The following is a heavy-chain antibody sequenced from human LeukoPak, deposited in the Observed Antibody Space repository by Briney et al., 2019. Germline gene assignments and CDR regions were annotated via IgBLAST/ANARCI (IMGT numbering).Heavy chain of an antibody. CDR2: ISYDGSNE. J-gene: IGHJ4*02. CDR1: GFTFSSYG. CDR3: Y. Sequence: GGSLRLSCAASGFTFSSYGMHWVRQAPGKGLEWVAIISYDGSNEYYADSVKGRFTISRDNSKNTLYLQMNSLRAADTAVYYDYWGQGTLVTVSS. V-gene: IGHV3-30*19.